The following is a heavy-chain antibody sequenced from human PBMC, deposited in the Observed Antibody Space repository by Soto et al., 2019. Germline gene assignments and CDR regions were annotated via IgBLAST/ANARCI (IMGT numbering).Heavy chain of an antibody. CDR2: IIPIFGTA. V-gene: IGHV1-69*01. CDR3: ASFKKVSSTSFFPRCYYYGMDF. D-gene: IGHD2-2*01. J-gene: IGHJ6*02. CDR1: GGTFSSYA. Sequence: QVQLVQSGAEVKKPGSSVKVSCKASGGTFSSYAISWVRQAPGQGLEWMGGIIPIFGTANYAQKFQGRVTITADESTSTAYMELSSLRSEDTDVYYCASFKKVSSTSFFPRCYYYGMDFWGQGTTVTVSS.